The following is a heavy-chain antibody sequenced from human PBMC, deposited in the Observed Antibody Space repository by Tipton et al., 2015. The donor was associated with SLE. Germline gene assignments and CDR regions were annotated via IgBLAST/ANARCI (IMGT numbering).Heavy chain of an antibody. Sequence: SLRLSCAASGFTFSSYGMHWVRQAPGKGLEWVAVIWYDGSNKYYADSVKGRFTISRDNSKNTLYLQMNSLRAEDTAVYYCAKDGARGWGGLYYYYGMDVWGQGTTVTVSS. CDR1: GFTFSSYG. J-gene: IGHJ6*02. CDR2: IWYDGSNK. CDR3: AKDGARGWGGLYYYYGMDV. V-gene: IGHV3-33*06. D-gene: IGHD3-16*01.